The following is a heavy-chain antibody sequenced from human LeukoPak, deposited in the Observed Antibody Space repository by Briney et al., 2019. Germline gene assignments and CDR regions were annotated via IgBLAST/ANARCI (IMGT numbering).Heavy chain of an antibody. CDR2: INHSGST. CDR1: GGSFSGYY. CDR3: ARFSKTATGLDY. V-gene: IGHV4-34*01. J-gene: IGHJ4*02. D-gene: IGHD3-9*01. Sequence: SETLSLTCAVYGGSFSGYYWSWIRQPPGKGLEWIGEINHSGSTNYNPSLKSRVTISVDTSKNQFSLKLSSVTAADTAVYYCARFSKTATGLDYWGQGTLVTVSS.